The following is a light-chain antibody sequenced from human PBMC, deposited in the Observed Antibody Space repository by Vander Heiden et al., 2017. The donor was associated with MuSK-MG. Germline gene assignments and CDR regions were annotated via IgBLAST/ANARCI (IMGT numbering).Light chain of an antibody. Sequence: DIVMTQSPLSLPVTPGEPASISCRSSQSLLHSNGYNYLDWYLQKPGQSPQLLIYWGSKRAYGVPDRFSGSGSGTDFTLKSSRVEAEDVGIYYFMQDLQTHLFGHGTKVDIK. CDR2: WGS. J-gene: IGKJ3*01. CDR1: QSLLHSNGYNY. V-gene: IGKV2-28*01. CDR3: MQDLQTHL.